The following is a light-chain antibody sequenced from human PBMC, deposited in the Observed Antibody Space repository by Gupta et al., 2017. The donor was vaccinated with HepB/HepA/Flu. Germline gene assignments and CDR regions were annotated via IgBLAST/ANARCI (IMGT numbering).Light chain of an antibody. CDR2: DDS. CDR1: SSDVGAYNY. Sequence: QSALTQPASVSGSPGQSITISCTGTSSDVGAYNYVSWYQHHPDKAHKLIIFDDSNRPAGVATRFSGSKSGNTASLTISGHKEEDDADYYGSSQTSTDTVVFGGGTKLTVL. CDR3: SSQTSTDTVV. V-gene: IGLV2-14*03. J-gene: IGLJ2*01.